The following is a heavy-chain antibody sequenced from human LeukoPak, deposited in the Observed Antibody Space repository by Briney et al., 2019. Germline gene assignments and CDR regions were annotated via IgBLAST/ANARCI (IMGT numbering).Heavy chain of an antibody. CDR1: GFIFSTYA. CDR3: VKLYYYGSGRYDR. J-gene: IGHJ6*02. Sequence: PGGSLRLSCSASGFIFSTYAMHWVRQAPGKGLEYVSAISSNGDRTYYADAVKGRFTISRDNSKNTVYLQMSSLRAEDTAVYYCVKLYYYGSGRYDRWGQGTTVTVSS. V-gene: IGHV3-64D*06. CDR2: ISSNGDRT. D-gene: IGHD3-10*01.